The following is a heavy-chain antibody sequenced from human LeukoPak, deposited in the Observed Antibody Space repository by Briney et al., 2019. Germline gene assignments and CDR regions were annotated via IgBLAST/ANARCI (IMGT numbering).Heavy chain of an antibody. CDR2: INLNSGGT. Sequence: ASVKVSCKASGFTFTGYYIHWVRQAPGQGLEWMGWINLNSGGTKYAQKFQGWVTMTRDTSISTAYMELSRLRSDDTAVYYCARARVERCGGDCYSCDYWGQGTLVTVSS. J-gene: IGHJ4*02. CDR3: ARARVERCGGDCYSCDY. D-gene: IGHD2-21*02. V-gene: IGHV1-2*04. CDR1: GFTFTGYY.